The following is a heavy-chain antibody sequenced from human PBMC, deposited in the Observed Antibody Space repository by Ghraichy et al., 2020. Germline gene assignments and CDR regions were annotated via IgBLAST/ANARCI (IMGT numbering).Heavy chain of an antibody. V-gene: IGHV3-30*18. D-gene: IGHD3-22*01. CDR1: GFTFSSYV. Sequence: GGSLRLSCAASGFTFSSYVMHWVRQAPGKGLEWVAVISYDGSNKYYADSVKGRFTISRDNSKNTLYLQMNSLRAEDTAVYYCAKDRDSSFDYWGQGTLVTVSS. J-gene: IGHJ4*02. CDR2: ISYDGSNK. CDR3: AKDRDSSFDY.